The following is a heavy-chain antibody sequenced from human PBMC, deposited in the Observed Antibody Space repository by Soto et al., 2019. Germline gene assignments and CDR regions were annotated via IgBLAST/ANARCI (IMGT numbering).Heavy chain of an antibody. Sequence: GASVKVSCTASGYTFTSYYIHWVRQAPGQGLEWMGIINPSGGSTSYAQKFQGRVTMTRDTSTSTVYMELSSLRSEDTAVYYCARDEGTAMATGYFQHWGQGTLVTVSS. V-gene: IGHV1-46*01. CDR3: ARDEGTAMATGYFQH. CDR1: GYTFTSYY. D-gene: IGHD5-18*01. J-gene: IGHJ1*01. CDR2: INPSGGST.